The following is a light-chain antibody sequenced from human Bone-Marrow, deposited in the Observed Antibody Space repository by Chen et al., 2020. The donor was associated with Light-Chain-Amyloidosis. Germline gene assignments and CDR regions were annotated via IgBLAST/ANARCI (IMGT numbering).Light chain of an antibody. CDR2: DDS. Sequence: SYVLTQPSSVSVAPGQTGTTPCGGNNIGSTSVHWYQQTPGQAPLLVVEDDSDRPSGIPERLSGSNSGNTATLTISRVEAGDEADYYCQVWERSSDRPVFGGGTKLTVL. CDR1: NIGSTS. CDR3: QVWERSSDRPV. J-gene: IGLJ3*02. V-gene: IGLV3-21*02.